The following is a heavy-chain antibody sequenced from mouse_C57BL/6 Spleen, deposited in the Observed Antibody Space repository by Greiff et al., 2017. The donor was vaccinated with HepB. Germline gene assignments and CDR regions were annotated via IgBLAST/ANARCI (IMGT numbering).Heavy chain of an antibody. J-gene: IGHJ2*01. D-gene: IGHD6-5*01. CDR2: IDPKSGGT. Sequence: VQLQQPGAELVKPGASVKLSCKASGYTFTSYWMHWVKQRPGRGLEWIGRIDPKSGGTKYNEKLKSKATLTVDKPSSTAYMQLSSLTSEDSAVYYCARPIADGRFDYWGQGTTLTVSS. CDR1: GYTFTSYW. CDR3: ARPIADGRFDY. V-gene: IGHV1-72*01.